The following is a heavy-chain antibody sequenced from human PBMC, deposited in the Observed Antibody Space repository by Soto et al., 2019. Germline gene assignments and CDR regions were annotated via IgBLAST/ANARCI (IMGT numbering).Heavy chain of an antibody. J-gene: IGHJ3*02. CDR3: ASRKKADAFDI. V-gene: IGHV4-61*01. Sequence: QVQLQESGPGLVKPSETLSLTCTVSGGSVSSGSYYWSWIRQPPGKGLEWIGYIYYSGSTNYNPSLKSRVTISVDTSKNQFSLKLSSVTAADTAVYYCASRKKADAFDIWGQGTMVTVSS. CDR2: IYYSGST. CDR1: GGSVSSGSYY.